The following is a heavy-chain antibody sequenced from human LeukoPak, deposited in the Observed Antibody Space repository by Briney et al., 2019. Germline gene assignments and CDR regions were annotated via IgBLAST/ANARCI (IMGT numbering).Heavy chain of an antibody. D-gene: IGHD2-8*01. CDR2: VYYSGST. Sequence: LETPSLTCTVSGGAISTYYWTWIRQPPGKELEWIGYVYYSGSTNSNPSLNTRVTMSVDMSKNHFSLNLNSVTAADTAVYYCARAGGYDTNALDSWGPGTLVTVSS. V-gene: IGHV4-59*08. CDR1: GGAISTYY. CDR3: ARAGGYDTNALDS. J-gene: IGHJ4*02.